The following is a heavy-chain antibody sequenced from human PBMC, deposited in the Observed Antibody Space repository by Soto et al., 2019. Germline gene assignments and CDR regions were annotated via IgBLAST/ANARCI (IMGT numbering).Heavy chain of an antibody. D-gene: IGHD5-12*01. Sequence: ASVKVSCKASGYPLTAKYLHWVRQAPGQGLEWMGWINPSSGNPTYAQGFTGRFVFSLDTSVSTAYLQICSLKAEDTAVYYCAREGSGYDYWFDPWGQGTLVTVSS. CDR1: GYPLTAKY. CDR2: INPSSGNP. CDR3: AREGSGYDYWFDP. J-gene: IGHJ5*02. V-gene: IGHV7-4-1*01.